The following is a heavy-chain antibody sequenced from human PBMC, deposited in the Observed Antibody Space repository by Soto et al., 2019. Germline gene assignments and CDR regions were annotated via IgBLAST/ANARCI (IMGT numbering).Heavy chain of an antibody. CDR3: ARDIWSRGTRGLAYY. V-gene: IGHV3-30-3*01. Sequence: QVQLVESGGDVVQPGTSLRLSCVASGFTLSGHAMHWVRQAPGEGLEWLAIIAGDGSREYYADSVKGRFTISRDNSRNTLHLLLNSLIVEDTAIYYCARDIWSRGTRGLAYYWGQGTLVTVSS. CDR2: IAGDGSRE. D-gene: IGHD3-3*01. CDR1: GFTLSGHA. J-gene: IGHJ4*02.